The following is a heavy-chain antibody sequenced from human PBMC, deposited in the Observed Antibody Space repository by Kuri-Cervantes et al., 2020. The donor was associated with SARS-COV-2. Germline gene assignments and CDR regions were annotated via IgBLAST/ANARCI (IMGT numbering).Heavy chain of an antibody. CDR1: GFTFSSYA. V-gene: IGHV3-30*04. CDR2: ISYDGSNK. Sequence: GESLKISCAASGFTFSSYAMHWVRQAPGKGPEWVAVISYDGSNKYYADSVKGRFTISRDNSKNTLYLQMNSLRAEDTAVYYCANGAYYYGMDVWGQGTTVTVSS. D-gene: IGHD1-26*01. J-gene: IGHJ6*02. CDR3: ANGAYYYGMDV.